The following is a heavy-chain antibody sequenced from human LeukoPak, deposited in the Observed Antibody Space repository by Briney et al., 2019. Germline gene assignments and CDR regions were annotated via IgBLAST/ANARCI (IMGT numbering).Heavy chain of an antibody. CDR1: GFTFSSYA. Sequence: GGSLRLSCAASGFTFSSYAMSWARQAPGKGLEWVAFIRYDGSDKFYADSVKGRFTISRDNSKNTLYLQMNSLRPEDTAVYYCARDIVVPAASGRYFDYWGQGTLITVSS. J-gene: IGHJ4*02. V-gene: IGHV3-30*02. D-gene: IGHD2-2*01. CDR3: ARDIVVPAASGRYFDY. CDR2: IRYDGSDK.